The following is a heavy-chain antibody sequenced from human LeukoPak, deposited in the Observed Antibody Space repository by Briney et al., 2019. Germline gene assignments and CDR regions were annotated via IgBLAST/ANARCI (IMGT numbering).Heavy chain of an antibody. CDR2: ISSSSSYI. Sequence: GGSLRLSCAASGFTFSNAWMNWVRQAPGKGLEWVSYISSSSSYIYYADSVKGRFTISRDNAKNSLYLQMNSLRAEDTAVYYCARDPIAAAGAFDYWGQGTLVTVSS. V-gene: IGHV3-21*05. J-gene: IGHJ4*02. CDR3: ARDPIAAAGAFDY. CDR1: GFTFSNAW. D-gene: IGHD6-13*01.